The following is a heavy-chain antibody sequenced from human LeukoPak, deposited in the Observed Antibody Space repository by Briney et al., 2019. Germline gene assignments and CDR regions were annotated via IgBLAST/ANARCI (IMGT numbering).Heavy chain of an antibody. CDR2: INPNSGVT. CDR1: GYTFTGYY. D-gene: IGHD5-12*01. J-gene: IGHJ4*02. Sequence: ASVKVSCKASGYTFTGYYMHWVRQAPGQGLEWMGWINPNSGVTKFAQRFQGRVTMTRDTPTSTAYLDLSSLRSDDTAVYYCATAVLYGGNDFDYWGQGTLVTVSS. CDR3: ATAVLYGGNDFDY. V-gene: IGHV1-2*02.